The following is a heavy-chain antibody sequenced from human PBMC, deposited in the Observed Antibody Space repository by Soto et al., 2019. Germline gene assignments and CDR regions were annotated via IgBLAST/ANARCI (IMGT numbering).Heavy chain of an antibody. CDR2: INPNSGGT. Sequence: GASVKVSCKASGYTFTGYYIHWVRQAPGQGLEWMGWINPNSGGTNYAQKFQGWVTMARDTSISTAYMELSRLKSDDTAVYYCARGVRGNYPYWGQGTLVTVSS. CDR1: GYTFTGYY. V-gene: IGHV1-2*04. J-gene: IGHJ4*02. CDR3: ARGVRGNYPY. D-gene: IGHD1-7*01.